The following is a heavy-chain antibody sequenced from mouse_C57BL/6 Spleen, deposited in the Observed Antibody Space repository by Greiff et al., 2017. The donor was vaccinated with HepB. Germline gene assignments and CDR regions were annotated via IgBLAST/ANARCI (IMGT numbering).Heavy chain of an antibody. J-gene: IGHJ2*01. CDR1: GYTFTDYY. D-gene: IGHD1-1*01. V-gene: IGHV1-26*01. Sequence: VQLQQSGPELVKPGASVKISCKASGYTFTDYYMNWVKQSHGKSLEWIGDINPNNGGTSYNQKFKGKATLTVDKSSSTAYMELRSLTSEDSAVYYCARLPITTVGPLDYWGQGTTLTVSS. CDR2: INPNNGGT. CDR3: ARLPITTVGPLDY.